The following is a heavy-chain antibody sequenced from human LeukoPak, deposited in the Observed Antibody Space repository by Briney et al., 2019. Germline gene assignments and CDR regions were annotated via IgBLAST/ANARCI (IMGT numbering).Heavy chain of an antibody. Sequence: GGSLRLSCLASGFNFSDYYMSWVRQAPGKGLEWISYMSSRGYPTYYAESVKGRVTICRVNAKNTPYLQMHNLRSDDTAVFFFGRVGIALTSPFDYWGLGTLVPVS. D-gene: IGHD1-1*01. CDR1: GFNFSDYY. J-gene: IGHJ4*02. CDR3: GRVGIALTSPFDY. V-gene: IGHV3-11*01. CDR2: MSSRGYPT.